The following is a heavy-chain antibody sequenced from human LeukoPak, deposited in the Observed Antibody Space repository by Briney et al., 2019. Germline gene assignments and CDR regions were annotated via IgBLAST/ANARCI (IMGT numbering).Heavy chain of an antibody. Sequence: GGSLRLSCAASGLTFRTYSMNWVRQAPGKGLEGVSYIRYPDGTTYYADSVKGRFTISRDNAKNSLYLQMSSLRAEDTAVYYCARVSPMVRGVTDIWGQGTMVTVSS. V-gene: IGHV3-48*04. CDR3: ARVSPMVRGVTDI. CDR2: IRYPDGTT. D-gene: IGHD3-10*01. CDR1: GLTFRTYS. J-gene: IGHJ3*02.